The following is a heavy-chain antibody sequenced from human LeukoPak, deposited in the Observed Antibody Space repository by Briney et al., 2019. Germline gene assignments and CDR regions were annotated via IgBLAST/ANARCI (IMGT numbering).Heavy chain of an antibody. CDR3: ARVPSDSSGPYAFDI. V-gene: IGHV4-31*03. J-gene: IGHJ3*02. CDR2: LYFSGST. D-gene: IGHD3-22*01. CDR1: GGPINSGGYY. Sequence: MSSQTQSLTCTVSGGPINSGGYYWSWIRQLPRKGLEWIGYLYFSGSTYFNPSLKSRVTILEDTSKNLFSLRLSSVTAADTAVYYCARVPSDSSGPYAFDIWGQGTVVTVSS.